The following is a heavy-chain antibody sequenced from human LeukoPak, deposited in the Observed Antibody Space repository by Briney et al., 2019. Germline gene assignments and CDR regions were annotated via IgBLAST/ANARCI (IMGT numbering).Heavy chain of an antibody. CDR3: ARFGGYYFSFDY. Sequence: PSETLSLTCAVSGGSISSGGYSWSWIRQPPGKGLEWIGYIYHSGSTYYNPSLKSRVTISVDGSKNQFSLKLSSVTAADTAVYYCARFGGYYFSFDYWGQGTLVTVSS. CDR2: IYHSGST. J-gene: IGHJ4*02. CDR1: GGSISSGGYS. D-gene: IGHD3-22*01. V-gene: IGHV4-30-2*01.